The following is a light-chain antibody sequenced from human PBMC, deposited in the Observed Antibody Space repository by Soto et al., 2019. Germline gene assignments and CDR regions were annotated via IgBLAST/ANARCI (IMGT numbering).Light chain of an antibody. J-gene: IGKJ3*01. Sequence: EIVLTQSPATLSLSPGERATLSCRASQSVSSYLAWYQQKPGQAPRLLIYDASNRATGIPARFSGSGSGTDFTLTISSLEREDFAVYYCQQRSNSEITFGPGTKVDIK. CDR2: DAS. CDR1: QSVSSY. V-gene: IGKV3-11*01. CDR3: QQRSNSEIT.